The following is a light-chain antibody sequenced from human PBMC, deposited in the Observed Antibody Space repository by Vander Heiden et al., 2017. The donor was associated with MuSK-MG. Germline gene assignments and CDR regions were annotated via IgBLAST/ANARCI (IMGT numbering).Light chain of an antibody. CDR2: GAS. Sequence: VMPQSPATLSLSVCDRATLCCRPCPHQPGHAPRLLIYGASTRATGIPARYSGRAYGTEFTLTISIRKSEDLAVYSCQQDNNWPVYTVGAGTKVEIK. J-gene: IGKJ2*01. CDR3: QQDNNWPVYT. V-gene: IGKV3-15*01.